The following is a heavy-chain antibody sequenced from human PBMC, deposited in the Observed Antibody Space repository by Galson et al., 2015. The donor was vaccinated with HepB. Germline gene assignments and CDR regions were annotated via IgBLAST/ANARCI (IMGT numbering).Heavy chain of an antibody. CDR1: GYTFTSYA. D-gene: IGHD3-22*01. CDR2: INAGNGNT. Sequence: SVKVSCKASGYTFTSYAMHWVRQAPGQRLEWMGWINAGNGNTKYSQKFQGRVTITRDTSASTAYMELSSLRSEDTAVYYCAVGSHYYDSSGYSNWGQGTLVTVSS. J-gene: IGHJ4*02. V-gene: IGHV1-3*01. CDR3: AVGSHYYDSSGYSN.